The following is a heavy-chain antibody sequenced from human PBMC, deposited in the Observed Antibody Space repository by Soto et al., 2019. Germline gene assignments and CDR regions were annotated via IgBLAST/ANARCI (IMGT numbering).Heavy chain of an antibody. J-gene: IGHJ3*02. CDR3: ARAYRREYSGYEPGRRPDAFDI. Sequence: GGSLRLSCAASGFTFSSYSMNWVRQAPGKGLEWVSGISGPGTNTYYADSVRGRFTISRDNSKNTLYLQMNGLRAEDTAVYYCARAYRREYSGYEPGRRPDAFDIWGQGTMVTVSS. CDR1: GFTFSSYS. CDR2: ISGPGTNT. D-gene: IGHD5-12*01. V-gene: IGHV3-23*01.